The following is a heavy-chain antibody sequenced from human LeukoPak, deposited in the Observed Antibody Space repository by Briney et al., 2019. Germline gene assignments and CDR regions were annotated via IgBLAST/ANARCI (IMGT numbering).Heavy chain of an antibody. CDR1: GYTFTGYY. Sequence: ASVKVSCKASGYTFTGYYMHWVRQAPGQGLEWMGWINPNSGGTNYAQKFQGRVTMTRDTSISTAYMELSRLRSDDTAVYYCARSWELRGYFDYWGQGTLVTVSS. V-gene: IGHV1-2*02. D-gene: IGHD1-26*01. CDR3: ARSWELRGYFDY. CDR2: INPNSGGT. J-gene: IGHJ4*02.